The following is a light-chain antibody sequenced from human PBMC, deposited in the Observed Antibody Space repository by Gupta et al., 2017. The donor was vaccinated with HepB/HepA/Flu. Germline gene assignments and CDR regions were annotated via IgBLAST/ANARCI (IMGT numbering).Light chain of an antibody. V-gene: IGKV3-15*01. CDR3: QQYNAWPLT. CDR2: GAS. CDR1: QSVASR. Sequence: EIIMRQSPATVSVAPGERATLSCRASQSVASRLAWYQQKPGQAPRLLIYGASARATGTPARFSGSGSGTEFTLTISSLQSEDFALYHCQQYNAWPLTFGQGTQLEIK. J-gene: IGKJ5*01.